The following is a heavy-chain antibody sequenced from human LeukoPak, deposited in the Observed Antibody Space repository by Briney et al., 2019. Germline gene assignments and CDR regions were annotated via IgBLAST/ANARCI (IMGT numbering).Heavy chain of an antibody. CDR2: INHNSGET. V-gene: IGHV1-2*02. J-gene: IGHJ4*02. D-gene: IGHD3-22*01. Sequence: ASVQVSCQASGYTYIGYYLHWLRPAPGRALAWMGWINHNSGETNNVQKLQGMVTMTRDTSINTAYMELSRLRSDDTAVDYCARDSGGRSGLLSPPNPFDYWGQGTLVTVSS. CDR1: GYTYIGYY. CDR3: ARDSGGRSGLLSPPNPFDY.